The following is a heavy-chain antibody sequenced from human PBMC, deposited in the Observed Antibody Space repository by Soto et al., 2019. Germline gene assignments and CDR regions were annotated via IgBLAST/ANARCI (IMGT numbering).Heavy chain of an antibody. V-gene: IGHV1-46*01. CDR2: INPSGGST. Sequence: QVQLVQSGAEVKKPGASVKVSCKASGYTFTSYYMHWVRQAPGQGLEWMGIINPSGGSTSYAQKFQGRVTMTRDTSTSTVYMELSSLRSEDTAVYYCARDTRMWVSSFLFDYWGQGTLVTVSS. D-gene: IGHD6-6*01. J-gene: IGHJ4*02. CDR3: ARDTRMWVSSFLFDY. CDR1: GYTFTSYY.